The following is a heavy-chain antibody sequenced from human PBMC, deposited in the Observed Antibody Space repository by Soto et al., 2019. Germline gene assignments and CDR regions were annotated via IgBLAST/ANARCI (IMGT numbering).Heavy chain of an antibody. CDR1: GGTFSSYA. CDR3: ARGVEMATIGYFDY. J-gene: IGHJ4*02. D-gene: IGHD5-12*01. Sequence: QVQLVQSGAEVKKAGSSVKVSCKASGGTFSSYAISWVRQAPGQGLEWMGGIIPIFGTANYAQKFQGRVTITADKSRSTAYMELSSLRSEDTAVYYCARGVEMATIGYFDYWGQGTLVTVSS. CDR2: IIPIFGTA. V-gene: IGHV1-69*06.